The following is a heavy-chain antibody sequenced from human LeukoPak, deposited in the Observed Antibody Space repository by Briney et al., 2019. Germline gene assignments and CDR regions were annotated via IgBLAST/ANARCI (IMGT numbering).Heavy chain of an antibody. V-gene: IGHV3-7*01. Sequence: PGGSLRLSCAASGFTFSSYWMSWVRQAPGKGLEWVANIKQDGSEKYYVDSVKGRFTISRDNAKNSLYLQMNSLRAEDTAVYYCARVRGSGSSYYYYGMDVWGQGTTVTVSS. CDR2: IKQDGSEK. J-gene: IGHJ6*02. D-gene: IGHD3-10*01. CDR3: ARVRGSGSSYYYYGMDV. CDR1: GFTFSSYW.